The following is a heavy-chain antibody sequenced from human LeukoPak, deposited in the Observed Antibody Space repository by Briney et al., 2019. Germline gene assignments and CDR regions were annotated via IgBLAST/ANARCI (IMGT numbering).Heavy chain of an antibody. Sequence: GASVKVSCKASGYTFTSYYMHWVRQAPGQGLEWMGIINPSGGSTSYAQKFQGRVTMTRDTSTSTVYMELSSLRSEDTAVYYCAGAVWLVGSIFGDPSYYYGMDVWGQGTTVTVSS. J-gene: IGHJ6*02. V-gene: IGHV1-46*01. D-gene: IGHD3-10*01. CDR1: GYTFTSYY. CDR2: INPSGGST. CDR3: AGAVWLVGSIFGDPSYYYGMDV.